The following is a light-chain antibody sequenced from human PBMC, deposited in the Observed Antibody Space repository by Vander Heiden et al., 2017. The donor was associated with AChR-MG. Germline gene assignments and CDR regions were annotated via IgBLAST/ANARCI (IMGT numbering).Light chain of an antibody. V-gene: IGLV2-14*01. CDR2: DVS. CDR3: SSYTSSSTRV. CDR1: SSDVGGYNY. J-gene: IGLJ3*02. Sequence: QSALTQPASVSGSPGQSITISCTGTSSDVGGYNYVPWYQQHPGKAPKLMIYDVSKRPSGVSNRFSGSKSGNTASLTISGLQAEDEADYYCSSYTSSSTRVFGGGTKLTVI.